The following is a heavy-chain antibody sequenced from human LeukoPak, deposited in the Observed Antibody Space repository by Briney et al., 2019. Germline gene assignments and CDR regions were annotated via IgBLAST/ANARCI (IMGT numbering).Heavy chain of an antibody. CDR1: GFDVSSKF. Sequence: GGSLRLSCAASGFDVSSKFMTWVRQAPGKGLEWVSVIYSGGLTFCADSVQGRFTISRDNSKNTVYLHMNDLKADDTAVYYCAKDEAAAGGGLDHWGQGTLVIVSS. CDR2: IYSGGLT. D-gene: IGHD6-13*01. V-gene: IGHV3-53*01. CDR3: AKDEAAAGGGLDH. J-gene: IGHJ4*02.